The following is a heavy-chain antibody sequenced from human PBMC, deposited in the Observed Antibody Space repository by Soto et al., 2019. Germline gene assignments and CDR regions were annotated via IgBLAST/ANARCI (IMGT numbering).Heavy chain of an antibody. D-gene: IGHD2-21*01. CDR2: ISYEGLTQ. V-gene: IGHV3-30*18. CDR3: GKETKVISSDTWALDF. Sequence: GGSLRLSCVGSGFRFSDFGVQWVRQAPGKGLEWVAVISYEGLTQIYGDSVKGRFTISRDNSRDTVYLQMNRLRVEDTAVYYFGKETKVISSDTWALDFWGHGTQVTVSS. CDR1: GFRFSDFG. J-gene: IGHJ4*01.